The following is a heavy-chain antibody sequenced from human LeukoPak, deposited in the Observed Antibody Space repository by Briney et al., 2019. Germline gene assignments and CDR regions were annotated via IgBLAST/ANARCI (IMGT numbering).Heavy chain of an antibody. D-gene: IGHD1-1*01. Sequence: GASVKVSCKASGYTFTGYYMHWVRQAPGQGLEWMGWINPNSGGTNYAQKFQGRVTMTRDTSISTAYMELSRLRSDDTAVYYCARVKVQLERRGYYYYYYMDVWGKGTTVTISS. CDR1: GYTFTGYY. J-gene: IGHJ6*03. CDR2: INPNSGGT. CDR3: ARVKVQLERRGYYYYYYMDV. V-gene: IGHV1-2*02.